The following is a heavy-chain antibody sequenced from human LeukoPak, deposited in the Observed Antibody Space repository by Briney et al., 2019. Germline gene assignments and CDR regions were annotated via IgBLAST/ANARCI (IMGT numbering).Heavy chain of an antibody. CDR3: ARELPLRRITGTTAS. D-gene: IGHD1-20*01. J-gene: IGHJ5*02. Sequence: GSLRLSCVAFGFNFSTYSMNWVRQAPGKGLEWVSYISSRSITIYYADSAKGRFTISRDNAKNSMYLQMKSLRDEDTAVYYCARELPLRRITGTTASWGQGTLVTVSS. V-gene: IGHV3-48*02. CDR1: GFNFSTYS. CDR2: ISSRSITI.